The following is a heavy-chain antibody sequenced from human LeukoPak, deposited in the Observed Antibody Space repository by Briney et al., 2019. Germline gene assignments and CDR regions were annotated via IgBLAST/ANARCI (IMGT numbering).Heavy chain of an antibody. Sequence: ASVTVSCKSSGYTSSSYGISWMRQAPGQGLEWMGWISTYNGNTNYAQKFQGRVTVTTDTSTSTAYMELRTLTSDDTAVYYCARSGLFGVVINWFDPWGQGTLVTVSS. J-gene: IGHJ5*02. CDR2: ISTYNGNT. CDR3: ARSGLFGVVINWFDP. CDR1: GYTSSSYG. D-gene: IGHD3-3*01. V-gene: IGHV1-18*01.